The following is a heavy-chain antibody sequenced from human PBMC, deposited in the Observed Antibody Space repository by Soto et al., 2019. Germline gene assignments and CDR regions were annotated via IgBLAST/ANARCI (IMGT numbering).Heavy chain of an antibody. D-gene: IGHD2-15*01. J-gene: IGHJ4*02. CDR1: GYTFTSYG. CDR3: ARKQGYCSGGSCYLAFDY. CDR2: ISAYNGNT. V-gene: IGHV1-18*01. Sequence: ASVKVSCKASGYTFTSYGISWVRQAPGQGLEWMGWISAYNGNTNYARKLQGRVTMTTDTSTSTAYMEPRSLRSDDTAVYYCARKQGYCSGGSCYLAFDYWGQGTLVTVSS.